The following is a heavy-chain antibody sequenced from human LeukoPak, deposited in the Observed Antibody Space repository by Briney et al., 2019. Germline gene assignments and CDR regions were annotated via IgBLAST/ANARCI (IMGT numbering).Heavy chain of an antibody. CDR2: IYSGGSK. CDR1: GFTVSSNY. Sequence: PGGSLRLSCAASGFTVSSNYMSWVRQAPGKGLEWVSVIYSGGSKYYADSVKGRFTISRHNSKNTLYLQMNSLRAEDTAVYYCARVVSGYSYGYKTVDYWGQGTLVTVSS. V-gene: IGHV3-53*04. J-gene: IGHJ4*02. CDR3: ARVVSGYSYGYKTVDY. D-gene: IGHD5-18*01.